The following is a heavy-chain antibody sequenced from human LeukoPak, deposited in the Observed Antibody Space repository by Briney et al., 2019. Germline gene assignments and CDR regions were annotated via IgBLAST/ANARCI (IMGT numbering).Heavy chain of an antibody. CDR2: IYYSRYT. V-gene: IGHV4-59*01. CDR1: SGSITNYY. D-gene: IGHD2-2*01. J-gene: IGHJ5*02. Sequence: SETLSLTCAVSSGSITNYYWSWIRQPPGKGLEWIGYIYYSRYTNYSPSLKGRVTISVDTSKSQLSLKLSSVTAADTAVYYCAASISRWHWFDPWGQGTLVTVSS. CDR3: AASISRWHWFDP.